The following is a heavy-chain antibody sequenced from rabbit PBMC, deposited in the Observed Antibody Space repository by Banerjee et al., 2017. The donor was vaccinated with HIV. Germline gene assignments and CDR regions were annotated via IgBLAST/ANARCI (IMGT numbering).Heavy chain of an antibody. J-gene: IGHJ4*01. CDR2: IDTSSGNT. Sequence: QSLEESGGGLVQPEGSLTLTCTASGFSFSSGYYMCWVRQAPGKGLEWIACIDTSSGNTYYASWAKGRFTISKTSSTTVTLQMTSLTVADTATYFCARRLYDDFNLWGQGTLVTVS. V-gene: IGHV1S40*01. CDR1: GFSFSSGYY. CDR3: ARRLYDDFNL. D-gene: IGHD2-1*01.